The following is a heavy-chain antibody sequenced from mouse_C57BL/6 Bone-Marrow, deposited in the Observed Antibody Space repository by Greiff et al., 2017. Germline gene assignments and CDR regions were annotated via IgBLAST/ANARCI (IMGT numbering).Heavy chain of an antibody. Sequence: QVQLQQSGAELVMPGASVKLSCKASGYTFTSYWMHWVKQRPGQGLEWIGEIDPSDSYTNYNQKFKGKSTLTVDKSSSTAYMQLSSLTSEDSAVYYCARGQGVAQATGDYFDYWSQGTTLTVSS. CDR2: IDPSDSYT. V-gene: IGHV1-69*01. D-gene: IGHD3-2*02. CDR3: ARGQGVAQATGDYFDY. J-gene: IGHJ2*01. CDR1: GYTFTSYW.